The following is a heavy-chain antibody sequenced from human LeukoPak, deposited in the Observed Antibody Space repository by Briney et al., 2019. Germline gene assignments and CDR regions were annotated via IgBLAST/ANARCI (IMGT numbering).Heavy chain of an antibody. CDR3: ARHHSIAAALAY. CDR2: INHSGST. J-gene: IGHJ4*02. Sequence: PSETLSLTCAVYGGSFSGYYWSWIRQPPGKGLEWIGEINHSGSTNYNPSLKSRVTISVDTSKNQFSLKLSSVTAADTAVYYCARHHSIAAALAYWGQGTLVTVSS. V-gene: IGHV4-34*01. CDR1: GGSFSGYY. D-gene: IGHD6-13*01.